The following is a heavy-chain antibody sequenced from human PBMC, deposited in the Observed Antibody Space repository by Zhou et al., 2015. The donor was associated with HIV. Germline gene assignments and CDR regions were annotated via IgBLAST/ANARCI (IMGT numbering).Heavy chain of an antibody. V-gene: IGHV1-69*17. CDR1: GGTLSGSE. J-gene: IGHJ6*02. D-gene: IGHD6-13*01. Sequence: QVQLVQSGTEVKKPGSSVRVSCKASGGTLSGSEISWVRQAPGQGLEWMGGINPLFDIENYAERFRGRLSITADKSTSVAYMQLSSLRSEDAAIYYCARDRGQQLTSEIYYYNAMDVWGQGTTVTVSS. CDR3: ARDRGQQLTSEIYYYNAMDV. CDR2: INPLFDIE.